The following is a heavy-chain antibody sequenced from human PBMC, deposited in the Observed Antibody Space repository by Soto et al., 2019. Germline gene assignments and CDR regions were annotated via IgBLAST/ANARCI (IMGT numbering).Heavy chain of an antibody. J-gene: IGHJ4*02. Sequence: SETLSLTCTVSGGSISSYYWSWIRQPPGKGLEWIGYIYYSGSTNYNPSLKSRVTISVDTSKNQFSLKLSSVTAADTAVYYCARHGYCGGDCYNDYWGQGTLVTVSS. CDR2: IYYSGST. V-gene: IGHV4-59*01. CDR1: GGSISSYY. D-gene: IGHD2-21*01. CDR3: ARHGYCGGDCYNDY.